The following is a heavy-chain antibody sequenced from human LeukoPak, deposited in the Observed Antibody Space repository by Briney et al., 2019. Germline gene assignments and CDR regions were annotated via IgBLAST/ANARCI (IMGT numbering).Heavy chain of an antibody. CDR1: GGSISSYY. D-gene: IGHD3-3*01. J-gene: IGHJ5*02. CDR3: ASSDFWSGSPSGWFDP. V-gene: IGHV4-59*01. Sequence: PSETLSLTCTVSGGSISSYYWSWIRQPPGKGLEWIGYIYYSGSTNYNPSLKNRVTISVDTSKNQFSLKLSSVTAADTAVYYCASSDFWSGSPSGWFDPWGQGTLVTVSS. CDR2: IYYSGST.